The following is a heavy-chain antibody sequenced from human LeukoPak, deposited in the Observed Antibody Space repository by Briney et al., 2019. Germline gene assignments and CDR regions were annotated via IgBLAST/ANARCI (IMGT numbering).Heavy chain of an antibody. D-gene: IGHD3-22*01. V-gene: IGHV3-64*01. Sequence: GRSLRPSCAASGFILSDFAMHWVRQAPGKGLEYISAVGKNGSNTNYVRSVRGRFTISRDNSKNTVYLQLGSLRAEDTAVYYCARKYYYDSTGLYRYYMDVWGKGTTVTVSS. CDR1: GFILSDFA. CDR2: VGKNGSNT. J-gene: IGHJ6*03. CDR3: ARKYYYDSTGLYRYYMDV.